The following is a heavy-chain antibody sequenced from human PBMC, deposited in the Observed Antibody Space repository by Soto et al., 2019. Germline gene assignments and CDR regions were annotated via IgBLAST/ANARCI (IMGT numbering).Heavy chain of an antibody. Sequence: SETLSLTCGVSGGTVASSHWWSWVRQSPGGGLEWIGNVYHTGDTNLNPSLQSRVTVSVDKSNNQFSLRLNSLTAADTAVYFCAREIVTAGGNNYFDPWGPGTLVTVSS. D-gene: IGHD2-21*02. V-gene: IGHV4-4*02. J-gene: IGHJ5*02. CDR1: GGTVASSHW. CDR2: VYHTGDT. CDR3: AREIVTAGGNNYFDP.